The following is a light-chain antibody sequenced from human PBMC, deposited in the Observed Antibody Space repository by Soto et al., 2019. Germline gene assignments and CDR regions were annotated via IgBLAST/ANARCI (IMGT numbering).Light chain of an antibody. CDR2: GAS. CDR1: QSVSNN. J-gene: IGKJ1*01. Sequence: EIVMTQSPATLSVSPGERATLSCRASQSVSNNLAWYQKKPGQAPRLLIYGASTRATGIPARFSGSGSGTEFTLTSSRRQAEDFAFYYCQQYSNWWTFGQGTRVDIK. CDR3: QQYSNWWT. V-gene: IGKV3-15*01.